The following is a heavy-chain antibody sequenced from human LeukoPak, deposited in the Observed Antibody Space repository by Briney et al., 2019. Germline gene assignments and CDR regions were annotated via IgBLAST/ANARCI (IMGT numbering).Heavy chain of an antibody. CDR1: GDTFSSYG. V-gene: IGHV1-18*01. J-gene: IGHJ4*02. Sequence: ASVKDSCKASGDTFSSYGLSWVRQAPGQGLEWMGLISAYNGNTNYAQKLQGRVTMTTDTSSNAADVEAKRLRAEGRAGYYCVRLVYSYGLYYFDYWGQGTLVTVSS. CDR2: ISAYNGNT. D-gene: IGHD5-18*01. CDR3: VRLVYSYGLYYFDY.